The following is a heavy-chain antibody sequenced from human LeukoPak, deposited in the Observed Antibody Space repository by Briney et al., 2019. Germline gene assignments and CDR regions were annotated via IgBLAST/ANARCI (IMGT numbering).Heavy chain of an antibody. CDR2: INSDGSST. Sequence: PGGSLRLSCAASGFTFSNYWMHWVRQAPGKGLVWVSRINSDGSSTNYADSVKGRFTISRDNAKNTLYLQMNSLRAEDTAVYYCARILRGYSDYDLGYWGQGTLVTVSS. CDR3: ARILRGYSDYDLGY. D-gene: IGHD5-12*01. J-gene: IGHJ4*02. V-gene: IGHV3-74*01. CDR1: GFTFSNYW.